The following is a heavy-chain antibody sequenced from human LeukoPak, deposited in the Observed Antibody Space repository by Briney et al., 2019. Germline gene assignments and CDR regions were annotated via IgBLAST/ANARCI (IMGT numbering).Heavy chain of an antibody. CDR2: ISGSGGST. D-gene: IGHD3-22*01. V-gene: IGHV3-23*01. J-gene: IGHJ4*02. Sequence: PGGSLRLSCAASGFTFSIYAMSWVRQAPGKGLEWVSGISGSGGSTYYADSVKGRFTISRDNSKNTLYLQMNSLRAEDTAVYYCAKDWRDSSSWLIGNWGQGTLVTVSS. CDR1: GFTFSIYA. CDR3: AKDWRDSSSWLIGN.